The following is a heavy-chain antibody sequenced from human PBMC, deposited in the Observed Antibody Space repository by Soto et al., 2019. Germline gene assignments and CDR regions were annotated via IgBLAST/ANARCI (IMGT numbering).Heavy chain of an antibody. V-gene: IGHV1-69*02. CDR2: IIPILGIA. J-gene: IGHJ3*02. CDR3: ARNYGDYAHDAFDI. D-gene: IGHD4-17*01. CDR1: GGTFSSYT. Sequence: QVQLVQSGAEVKKPGSSVKVSCKASGGTFSSYTISWVRQAPGQGLEWMGRIIPILGIANYAQKFQGRVTXXAXKXTSTAYMELSSLRSEDTAVYYCARNYGDYAHDAFDIWGQGTMVTVSS.